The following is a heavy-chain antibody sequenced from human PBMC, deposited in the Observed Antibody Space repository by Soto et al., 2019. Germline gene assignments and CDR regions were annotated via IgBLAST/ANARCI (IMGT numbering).Heavy chain of an antibody. V-gene: IGHV6-1*01. J-gene: IGHJ6*02. CDR3: ARDYYYGMDV. Sequence: PSQTLSLTCSISGDSVSSDSAAWNWIRQSPSRGLEWLGRTYYRSEWYNDYAVSMKSRIVITPDTSTNQFSLQLNSVTPEDTAVYFCARDYYYGMDVWGQGTTVTVSS. CDR1: GDSVSSDSAA. CDR2: TYYRSEWYN.